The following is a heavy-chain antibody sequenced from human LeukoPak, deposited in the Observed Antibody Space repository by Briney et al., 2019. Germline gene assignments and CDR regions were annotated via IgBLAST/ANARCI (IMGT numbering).Heavy chain of an antibody. D-gene: IGHD3-10*01. V-gene: IGHV1-3*01. CDR1: GYTFTNYP. Sequence: GASVKVSCKASGYTFTNYPIHWVRQAPGQRLEWMAWINAGNGNTKYSQKFQGRVTITRDTSASTAYMELSSLRSEDTVVYYCATWFGEPRIDYWGQGTLVTVSS. J-gene: IGHJ4*02. CDR2: INAGNGNT. CDR3: ATWFGEPRIDY.